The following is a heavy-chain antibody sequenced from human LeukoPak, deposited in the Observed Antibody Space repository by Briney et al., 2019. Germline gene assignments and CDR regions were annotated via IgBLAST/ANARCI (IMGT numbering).Heavy chain of an antibody. V-gene: IGHV4-59*01. CDR3: ARGRLLMWFDP. J-gene: IGHJ5*02. D-gene: IGHD3-16*01. CDR1: GASISSYY. CDR2: IDYSGSA. Sequence: SETLSLTCTVSGASISSYYWSWIRQPPGKGLEWIGYIDYSGSANYSPSLKSRVTISVDTSKNQFSLKLSSVTAADTAVYYCARGRLLMWFDPWGQGTLVTVSS.